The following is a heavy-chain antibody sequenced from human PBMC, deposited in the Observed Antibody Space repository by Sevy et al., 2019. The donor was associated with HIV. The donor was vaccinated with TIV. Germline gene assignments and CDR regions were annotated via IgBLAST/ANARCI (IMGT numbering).Heavy chain of an antibody. CDR2: IRGSGDGI. D-gene: IGHD6-19*01. J-gene: IGHJ6*03. Sequence: GGYLRLSCVASGFTFSNSAMSWVRQAPGKGLQWVSFIRGSGDGIFYADSAKGRFTISRDNSKNTLYLQMNALRVEDPAVYYCVKRKWLRDYFYYMDVWGKGTTVTVSS. CDR3: VKRKWLRDYFYYMDV. CDR1: GFTFSNSA. V-gene: IGHV3-23*01.